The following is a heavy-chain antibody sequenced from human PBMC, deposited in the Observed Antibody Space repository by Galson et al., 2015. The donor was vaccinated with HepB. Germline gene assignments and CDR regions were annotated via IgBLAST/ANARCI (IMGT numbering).Heavy chain of an antibody. CDR1: GGSISSSSYY. CDR2: IYYSGST. V-gene: IGHV4-39*01. D-gene: IGHD6-13*01. CDR3: AWGGSGSSWYRG. Sequence: SETLSLTCTVSGGSISSSSYYWGWIRQPPGKGLEWIGSIYYSGSTYYNPSLKSRVTISVDTSKNQFSLKLSSVTAADTAVYYCAWGGSGSSWYRGWGQGTLVTVSS. J-gene: IGHJ4*02.